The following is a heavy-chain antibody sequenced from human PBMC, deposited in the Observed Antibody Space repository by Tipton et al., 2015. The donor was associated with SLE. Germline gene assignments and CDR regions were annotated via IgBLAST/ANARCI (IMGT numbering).Heavy chain of an antibody. CDR3: AKGIYSSAPRNAFDI. CDR1: GFFCDDYT. Sequence: SLRLSCAASGFFCDDYTMHWVRQAPGNGLEWVSGVSWNNDSIGYADTVKGRFTISRDKAKNSLYLQMNSLRPEETAMYDCAKGIYSSAPRNAFDIWCQETMVTVSS. J-gene: IGHJ3*02. CDR2: VSWNNDSI. D-gene: IGHD1-26*01. V-gene: IGHV3-9*01.